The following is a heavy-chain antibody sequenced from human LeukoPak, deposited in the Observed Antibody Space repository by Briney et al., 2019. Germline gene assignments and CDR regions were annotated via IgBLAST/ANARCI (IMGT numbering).Heavy chain of an antibody. D-gene: IGHD3-10*01. J-gene: IGHJ4*02. CDR3: ARERGVRGISTFDY. CDR2: ISGTSGTI. V-gene: IGHV3-48*01. Sequence: PGGSLRLSCAASRITFSTYSMNWVRQAPGKGLEWVSHISGTSGTIYYADSVKGRFTVSRDNAKDSLYLQMNSLRAEDTGVYYCARERGVRGISTFDYWGQGTLVTVSS. CDR1: RITFSTYS.